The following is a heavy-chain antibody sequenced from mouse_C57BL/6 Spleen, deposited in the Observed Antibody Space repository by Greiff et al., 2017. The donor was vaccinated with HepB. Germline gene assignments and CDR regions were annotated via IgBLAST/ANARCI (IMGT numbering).Heavy chain of an antibody. CDR2: ILPGSGST. CDR3: ARDDYYGSSGDYFDY. Sequence: LVKPGASVKLSCKATGYTFTGYWIEWVKQRPGHGLEWIGEILPGSGSTNYNEKFKGKATFTADTSSNTAYMQLSSLTTEDSAIYYCARDDYYGSSGDYFDYWGQGTTLTVSS. V-gene: IGHV1-9*01. CDR1: GYTFTGYW. J-gene: IGHJ2*01. D-gene: IGHD1-1*01.